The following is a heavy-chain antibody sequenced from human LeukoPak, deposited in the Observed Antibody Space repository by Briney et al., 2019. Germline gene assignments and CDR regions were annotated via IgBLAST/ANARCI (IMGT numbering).Heavy chain of an antibody. V-gene: IGHV4-59*01. D-gene: IGHD6-19*01. J-gene: IGHJ6*02. CDR1: GGSISSYY. Sequence: SETLSLTCTVSGGSISSYYWSWIRQPPGKGLEWIGYIYYSGSTNYNPSLKSRVTISVDTSKNQFSLKLSSVTAADTAVYYCARETGIAVAGPTTEYYYYGMDVWGQGTTVIVSS. CDR2: IYYSGST. CDR3: ARETGIAVAGPTTEYYYYGMDV.